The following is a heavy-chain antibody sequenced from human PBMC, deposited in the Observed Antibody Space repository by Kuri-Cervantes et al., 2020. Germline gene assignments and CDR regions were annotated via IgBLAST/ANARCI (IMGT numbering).Heavy chain of an antibody. CDR1: GFTFSDYY. D-gene: IGHD3-9*01. V-gene: IGHV3-11*04. CDR3: AREGLRYFDWLSAAPYYGMDV. Sequence: GESLKISCAASGFTFSDYYMSWIRQAPGKGLEWVSYISSSGSTIYYADSVKGRFTISRDNAKNSLYLQMNSLRAEDTAVYYCAREGLRYFDWLSAAPYYGMDVWGQGTTVTVSS. J-gene: IGHJ6*02. CDR2: ISSSGSTI.